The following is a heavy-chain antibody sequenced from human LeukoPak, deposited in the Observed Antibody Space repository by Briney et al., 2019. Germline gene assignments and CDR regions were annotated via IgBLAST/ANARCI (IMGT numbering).Heavy chain of an antibody. J-gene: IGHJ4*02. Sequence: SGGSLRLSCAASGFTFSSYGMSWVRQAPGKGLEWVSAISGSGGSTYYADSVKGRFTISRDNSKNTLYLQMNSLRAEDTAVYYCAKGFRYFDWLLEDYFDYWGQGTLVTVSS. D-gene: IGHD3-9*01. V-gene: IGHV3-23*01. CDR2: ISGSGGST. CDR3: AKGFRYFDWLLEDYFDY. CDR1: GFTFSSYG.